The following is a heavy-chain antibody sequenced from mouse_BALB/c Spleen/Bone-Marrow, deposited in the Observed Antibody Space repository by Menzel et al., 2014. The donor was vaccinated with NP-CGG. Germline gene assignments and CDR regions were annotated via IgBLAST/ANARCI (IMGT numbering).Heavy chain of an antibody. CDR1: GFNIKDTY. CDR2: IDPANGNT. V-gene: IGHV14-3*02. Sequence: VHVKQSGAELVKPGASVKLSCTASGFNIKDTYMHWVKQRPEQGLEWIGRIDPANGNTKYDPKFQGKATITADTSSNTAYLQLSSLTSEDTAVYYCARGVTTATWYFDVWGAGTTVTVSS. CDR3: ARGVTTATWYFDV. J-gene: IGHJ1*01. D-gene: IGHD1-2*01.